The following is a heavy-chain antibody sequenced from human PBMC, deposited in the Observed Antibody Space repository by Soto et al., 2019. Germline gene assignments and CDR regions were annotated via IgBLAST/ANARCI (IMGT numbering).Heavy chain of an antibody. CDR2: IKNKEDGETT. D-gene: IGHD2-2*01. CDR3: ARYIPGVRYYGMDV. CDR1: GFSFSDAW. J-gene: IGHJ6*02. V-gene: IGHV3-15*07. Sequence: GGSLRLSCAASGFSFSDAWMNWVRQAPGKGLEWVGHIKNKEDGETTDYADSVKGRFTISRDNSGNTLFLEMYSLRAEDTAVYYCARYIPGVRYYGMDVWGQGTTVTVSS.